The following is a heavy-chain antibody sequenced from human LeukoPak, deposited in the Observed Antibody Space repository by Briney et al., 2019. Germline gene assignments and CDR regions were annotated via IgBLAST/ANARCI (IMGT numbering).Heavy chain of an antibody. J-gene: IGHJ4*02. Sequence: GGSLRLSCVASGFSFSRYWMNWLRQAPGKGLEWLANTNEDGTETYHVDSVKGRFTISRDNAKNSLYLQMNNLRVGDTAVYFCTRLGDYWGQGALVTVSS. D-gene: IGHD3-16*01. CDR3: TRLGDY. CDR1: GFSFSRYW. V-gene: IGHV3-7*01. CDR2: TNEDGTET.